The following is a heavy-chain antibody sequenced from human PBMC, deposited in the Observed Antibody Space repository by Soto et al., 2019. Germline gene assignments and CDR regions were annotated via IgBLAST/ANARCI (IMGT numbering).Heavy chain of an antibody. D-gene: IGHD3-3*01. CDR1: GGTFSTHA. CDR3: ARAAFRSVYYGYSSGMDV. CDR2: IIPTLGTP. Sequence: QVQLVQSGAEVKKPGSSVKVSCKASGGTFSTHAISWVRQAPGQGLEWLGGIIPTLGTPNYAQKFQGRVTVTADEYTSQAYRELSRLTYEDTAVYNGARAAFRSVYYGYSSGMDVWGQGTAVNV. J-gene: IGHJ6*02. V-gene: IGHV1-69*01.